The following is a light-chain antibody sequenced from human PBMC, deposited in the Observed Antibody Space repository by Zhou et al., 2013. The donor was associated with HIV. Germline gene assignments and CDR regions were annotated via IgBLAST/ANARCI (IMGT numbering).Light chain of an antibody. CDR2: RAS. CDR3: QQYNNYSET. V-gene: IGKV1-8*01. CDR1: QGISSY. Sequence: AIRMTQSPSSFSASTGDRVTITCRASQGISSYLAWYQQKPGKAPKLLIYRASSLESGVPSRFSGSGSGTEFTLTISSLQPDDFATYYCQQYNNYSETFGQGTKVE. J-gene: IGKJ1*01.